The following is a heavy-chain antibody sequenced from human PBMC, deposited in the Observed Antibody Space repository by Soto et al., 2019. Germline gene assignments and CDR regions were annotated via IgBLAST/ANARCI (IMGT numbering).Heavy chain of an antibody. CDR3: AKVGGGLRYFDWLLGADDAFDI. CDR2: ISYDGSNK. J-gene: IGHJ3*02. Sequence: QVQLVESGGGVVQPGRSLRLSCAASGFTFSSYGMHWVRQAPGKGLEWVAVISYDGSNKYYADSVKGRFTISRDNSKNTLYLQMNSLRAEDTAVYYCAKVGGGLRYFDWLLGADDAFDIWGQGTMVTVSS. V-gene: IGHV3-30*18. D-gene: IGHD3-9*01. CDR1: GFTFSSYG.